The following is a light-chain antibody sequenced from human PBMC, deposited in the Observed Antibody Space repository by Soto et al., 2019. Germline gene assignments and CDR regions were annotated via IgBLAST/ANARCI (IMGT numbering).Light chain of an antibody. J-gene: IGKJ1*01. CDR2: DAS. CDR1: QTISGW. V-gene: IGKV1-5*01. Sequence: DIQMTQSPSTVSASVGDRVTITCWASQTISGWLAWYQQRPGKAPNLLIFDASTLESGVPSRFSGSGSGTDFTLTISRLEPEDFAVYYCQQYGNSPQTFGQGTRWIS. CDR3: QQYGNSPQT.